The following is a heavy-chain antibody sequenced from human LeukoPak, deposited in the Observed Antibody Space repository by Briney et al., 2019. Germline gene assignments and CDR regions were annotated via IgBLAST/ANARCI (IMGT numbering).Heavy chain of an antibody. J-gene: IGHJ3*02. CDR2: ISGYNGHT. CDR1: GYTFTNYG. D-gene: IGHD3-22*01. CDR3: ARMMTPRLYYDSSGYYYGAFDI. V-gene: IGHV1-18*01. Sequence: ASVKVSCKASGYTFTNYGISWVRQAPGQGLEWMGWISGYNGHTNYAQKLQGRVTMTTDTSTSTAYMELRSLRSDDTAVYYCARMMTPRLYYDSSGYYYGAFDIWGQGTMVTVSS.